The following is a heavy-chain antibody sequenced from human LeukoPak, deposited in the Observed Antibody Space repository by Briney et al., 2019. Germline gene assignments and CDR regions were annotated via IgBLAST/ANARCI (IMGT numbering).Heavy chain of an antibody. Sequence: ASVKVSCKASGYTSTDYYIHWVRQAPGQGLEWMGIINPSGGSTSYAQKFQGRVTMTRDTSTSTVYMELSSLRSEDTAVYYCARDRLKVEPPESYCSGGSCYPTLRYWGQGTLVTVSS. D-gene: IGHD2-15*01. V-gene: IGHV1-46*01. CDR1: GYTSTDYY. J-gene: IGHJ4*02. CDR3: ARDRLKVEPPESYCSGGSCYPTLRY. CDR2: INPSGGST.